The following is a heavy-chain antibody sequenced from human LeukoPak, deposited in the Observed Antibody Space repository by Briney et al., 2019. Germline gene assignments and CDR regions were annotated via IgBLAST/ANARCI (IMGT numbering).Heavy chain of an antibody. CDR1: GGSFSGYY. CDR2: INHSGST. Sequence: PSETLSLTCAVYGGSFSGYYWSWIRQPPGKGLEWIGEINHSGSTNYNPSLKSRVTISVDTSKNQFSLKLSSVTAADTAVYYCARDLSTNLPTYYFDYWGQGTLVTVSS. D-gene: IGHD2-2*01. J-gene: IGHJ4*02. CDR3: ARDLSTNLPTYYFDY. V-gene: IGHV4-34*01.